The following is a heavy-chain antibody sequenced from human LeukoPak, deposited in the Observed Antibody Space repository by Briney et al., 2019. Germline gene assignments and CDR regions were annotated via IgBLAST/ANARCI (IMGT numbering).Heavy chain of an antibody. D-gene: IGHD6-13*01. Sequence: ASVKVSCKASGGTFSSYAISWVRQAPGQGLEWMGGIIPIFGTANYAQKFQGRVTITADESTSTAYMELSSLRSEDTAVYYCARDSSSGTARYYWGQGTLVTVSS. CDR2: IIPIFGTA. CDR1: GGTFSSYA. CDR3: ARDSSSGTARYY. V-gene: IGHV1-69*13. J-gene: IGHJ4*02.